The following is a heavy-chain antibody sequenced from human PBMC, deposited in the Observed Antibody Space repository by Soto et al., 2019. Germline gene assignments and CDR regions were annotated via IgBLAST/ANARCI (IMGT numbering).Heavy chain of an antibody. CDR2: INNDGSDT. Sequence: EVQLVESGGGLVQPGESLRLSCTVSGFTFSTYWMHWVRQAPGKGLVWVSRINNDGSDTIYADSVKGRFTISRDNAKNALYLQMNSVRDEDTAVYYWTRDMYQGWLAPRGQGSLVTVSS. J-gene: IGHJ5*02. CDR1: GFTFSTYW. CDR3: TRDMYQGWLAP. V-gene: IGHV3-74*01. D-gene: IGHD2-8*01.